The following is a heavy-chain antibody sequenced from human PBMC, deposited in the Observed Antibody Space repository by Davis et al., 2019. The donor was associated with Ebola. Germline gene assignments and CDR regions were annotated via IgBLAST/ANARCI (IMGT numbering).Heavy chain of an antibody. CDR2: IYYSGST. CDR1: GGSISSHY. D-gene: IGHD6-13*01. V-gene: IGHV4-59*11. CDR3: ARGAASANWFDP. J-gene: IGHJ5*02. Sequence: PSETLSLTCTVSGGSISSHYWSWIRQPPGKGLEWIGYIYYSGSTNYNPSLKSRVTISVDTSKNQFSLKLSSVTAADTAVYYCARGAASANWFDPWGQGTLVTVSS.